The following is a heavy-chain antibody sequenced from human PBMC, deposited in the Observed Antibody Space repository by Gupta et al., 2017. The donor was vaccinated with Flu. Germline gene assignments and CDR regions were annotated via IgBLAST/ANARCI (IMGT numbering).Heavy chain of an antibody. D-gene: IGHD3-9*01. CDR2: ISSSGRNV. Sequence: QLVQSGGGLVNPGGSLGRSCGASGFPFRACFMTWIRQAPGKGPEWVAYISSSGRNVYYADSVEGRFTVTRDNARNSVFLHMHNLGPQDTATYYCARDRRDLDKGYYYYYMDVWGKGATVTVSS. V-gene: IGHV3-11*01. CDR1: GFPFRACF. J-gene: IGHJ6*03. CDR3: ARDRRDLDKGYYYYYMDV.